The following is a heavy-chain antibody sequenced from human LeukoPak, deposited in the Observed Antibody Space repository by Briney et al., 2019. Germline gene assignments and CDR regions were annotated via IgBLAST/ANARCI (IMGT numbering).Heavy chain of an antibody. J-gene: IGHJ5*02. V-gene: IGHV3-21*01. CDR2: ISSSSSYI. CDR1: GFTFSSYS. D-gene: IGHD2-15*01. Sequence: KAGGSLRLSCAASGFTFSSYSMNWVRQAPGKGLEWVSSISSSSSYIYYTDSVKGRFTISRDNAKNSLYLQMNSLRAEDTAVYYCACTSGVVVAATWGQGTLVTVSS. CDR3: ACTSGVVVAAT.